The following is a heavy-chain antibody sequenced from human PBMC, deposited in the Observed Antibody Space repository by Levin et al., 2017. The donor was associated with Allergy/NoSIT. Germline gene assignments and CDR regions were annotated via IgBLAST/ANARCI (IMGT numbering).Heavy chain of an antibody. CDR1: GFTFSNYD. D-gene: IGHD6-6*01. V-gene: IGHV3-23*01. CDR3: TKDLGLIAARLP. J-gene: IGHJ4*02. Sequence: GESLKISCAASGFTFSNYDMTWVRQGPGKGLEWVAGISGSDDSTHFADSVKGRFTISRDNSKNTLYLQMDSLRVEDTAVYYCTKDLGLIAARLPWGQGTLVTVSS. CDR2: ISGSDDST.